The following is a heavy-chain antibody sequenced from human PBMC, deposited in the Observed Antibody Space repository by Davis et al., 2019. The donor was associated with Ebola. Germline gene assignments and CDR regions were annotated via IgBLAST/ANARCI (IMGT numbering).Heavy chain of an antibody. V-gene: IGHV1-2*02. CDR3: ARDYCGSDCDSGGNFQY. CDR1: GYTFTGYY. CDR2: INPDNGDT. D-gene: IGHD2-21*01. J-gene: IGHJ1*01. Sequence: ASVKVSCKASGYTFTGYYIHWVRQAPGQGLEWMGWINPDNGDTNFAQKFQGRVTMTTDTSINTAYMDLNHLRSDDTAVYYCARDYCGSDCDSGGNFQYWGQGTLVTVSS.